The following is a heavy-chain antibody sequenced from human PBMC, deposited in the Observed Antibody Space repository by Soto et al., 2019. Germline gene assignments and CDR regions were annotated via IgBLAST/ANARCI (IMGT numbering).Heavy chain of an antibody. Sequence: QVQLQESGPGLVKPSQTLSLTCTVSGGSISSGGYYWSWIRQHPGKGLEWIGYIYYSGSTYYNPSLKSRVTISVDTSKNQFSLKLSSVTAADTAVYYCARDRDSSGQTRAFDIWGQGTMVTVSS. CDR3: ARDRDSSGQTRAFDI. CDR2: IYYSGST. D-gene: IGHD3-22*01. V-gene: IGHV4-31*03. CDR1: GGSISSGGYY. J-gene: IGHJ3*02.